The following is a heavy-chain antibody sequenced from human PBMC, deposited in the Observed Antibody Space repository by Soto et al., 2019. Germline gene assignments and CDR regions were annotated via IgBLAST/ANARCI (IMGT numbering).Heavy chain of an antibody. D-gene: IGHD2-21*01. CDR2: IKSKTDGGTT. CDR3: ATDSYFPTVVVRIDY. Sequence: PGGSLGLSCAASGFSFGNAWINWVRQAPGKGLEWVGRIKSKTDGGTTDFAAPVKGRFAISRDDSKNMVYLQMNSLKIEDTAVIYCATDSYFPTVVVRIDYWGHGTLVTVSS. V-gene: IGHV3-15*07. CDR1: GFSFGNAW. J-gene: IGHJ4*01.